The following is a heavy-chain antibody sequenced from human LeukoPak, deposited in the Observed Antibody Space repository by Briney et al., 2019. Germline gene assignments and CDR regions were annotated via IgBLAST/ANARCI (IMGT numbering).Heavy chain of an antibody. V-gene: IGHV3-66*01. CDR2: IYPDADT. Sequence: GGSLRLSCAASGFTVSTEYMTWVRQVPGKGLECILSIYPDADTWYAKSVRGRITISRDSVKNTLYLQMTSLIPEDTAVYYCAIEKTYYGSGNYFESWGQGTLVTVSS. D-gene: IGHD3-10*01. CDR1: GFTVSTEY. J-gene: IGHJ4*02. CDR3: AIEKTYYGSGNYFES.